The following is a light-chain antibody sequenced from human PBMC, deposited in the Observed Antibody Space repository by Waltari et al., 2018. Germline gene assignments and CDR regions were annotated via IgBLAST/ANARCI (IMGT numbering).Light chain of an antibody. CDR2: YNSDSEK. CDR1: SDLTVGDFI. J-gene: IGLJ3*02. V-gene: IGLV5-37*01. CDR3: MFWPNNVWV. Sequence: QPVLPQPPSSSASPGHSARLPCTLPSDLTVGDFIISCYQQKPGSPPMFLLYYNSDSEKAQGSGVPIRFSGSKDASANAGILLISGLQSEDEADYYCMFWPNNVWVFGGGTKLTVL.